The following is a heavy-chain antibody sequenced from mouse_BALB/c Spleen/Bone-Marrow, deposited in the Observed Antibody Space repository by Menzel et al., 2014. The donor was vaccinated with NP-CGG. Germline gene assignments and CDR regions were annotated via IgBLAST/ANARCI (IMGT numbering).Heavy chain of an antibody. V-gene: IGHV1-7*01. J-gene: IGHJ4*01. CDR3: ASPYGNYDAMDY. Sequence: LQESGAELAKPGASVKMSCKASGYTFTSYWMHWVKQRPGQGLEWIGYINPSTGYTEYNQKFKDKATLTADKSSSTAYMQLSSLTSEDSAVYYCASPYGNYDAMDYWGQGTSVTXSS. CDR2: INPSTGYT. D-gene: IGHD2-1*01. CDR1: GYTFTSYW.